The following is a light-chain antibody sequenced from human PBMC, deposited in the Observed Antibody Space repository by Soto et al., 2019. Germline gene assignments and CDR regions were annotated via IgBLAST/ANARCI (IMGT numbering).Light chain of an antibody. Sequence: QSVLTQPASVSGSPGQSITISCTGTSSDVGRYTYVAWYQQHAGKPPKPMIYDVRHRLSGVSNRFSGSKSGNTASLTISGLQAEDEADDYFSSYTTRSNYVFGTGTNLTVL. CDR2: DVR. J-gene: IGLJ1*01. CDR3: SSYTTRSNYV. CDR1: SSDVGRYTY. V-gene: IGLV2-14*01.